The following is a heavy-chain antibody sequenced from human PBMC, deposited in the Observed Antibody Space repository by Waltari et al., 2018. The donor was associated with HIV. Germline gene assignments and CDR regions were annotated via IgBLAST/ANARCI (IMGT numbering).Heavy chain of an antibody. Sequence: QLQLQESGPGLVKPSETLSITCTVSGGSISSSSYYWGWIRQPPGKGLEWIGSIYYSGSTYYNPSLKSRVTISVDTSKNQFSLKLSSVTAADTAVYYCARTRRGYSYGGFDYWGQGTLVTVSS. V-gene: IGHV4-39*07. CDR1: GGSISSSSYY. D-gene: IGHD5-18*01. CDR3: ARTRRGYSYGGFDY. J-gene: IGHJ4*02. CDR2: IYYSGST.